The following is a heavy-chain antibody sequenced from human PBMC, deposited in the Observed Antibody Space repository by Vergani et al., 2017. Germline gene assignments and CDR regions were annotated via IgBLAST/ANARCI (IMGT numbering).Heavy chain of an antibody. D-gene: IGHD1-7*01. Sequence: QVQLVESGGGVVQPGGSLRLSCAASGFTFSSYGMHWVRQAPGKGLEWVAFIRYDGSNKYYADSVKGRFTISRDNSKNTLYLQMNSLRAEDTAVYYCAKSWEDWNYRAVDYWGQGTLVTVSS. J-gene: IGHJ4*02. CDR2: IRYDGSNK. V-gene: IGHV3-30*02. CDR1: GFTFSSYG. CDR3: AKSWEDWNYRAVDY.